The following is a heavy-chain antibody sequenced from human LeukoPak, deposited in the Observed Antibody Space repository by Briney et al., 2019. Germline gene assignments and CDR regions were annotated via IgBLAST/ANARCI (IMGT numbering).Heavy chain of an antibody. D-gene: IGHD3-10*01. V-gene: IGHV3-23*05. Sequence: GGPLTLLCLASGFTLRMCAMSWVRQAPGKELEWVSSIDKSSSSTYYAHSVKGRFTSSRDNSKNTLYLQMNSLRAEDTAIYYCAKCGGGSGCYWGQRTLVTVSS. J-gene: IGHJ4*02. CDR2: IDKSSSST. CDR3: AKCGGGSGCY. CDR1: GFTLRMCA.